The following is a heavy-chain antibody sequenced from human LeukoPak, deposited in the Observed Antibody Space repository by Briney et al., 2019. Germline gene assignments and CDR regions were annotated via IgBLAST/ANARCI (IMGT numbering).Heavy chain of an antibody. J-gene: IGHJ6*03. D-gene: IGHD3-3*01. CDR2: ISSSSSYI. V-gene: IGHV3-21*01. Sequence: GGSLRLSCAASGFTFSSYSMNWVRQAPGKGLEWVSSISSSSSYIYYADSVKGRFTISRDNAKNSLYLQMNSLRAEDTAVYYCARGYDFWSGAYYYYYYMDVWGKGTTVTVSS. CDR1: GFTFSSYS. CDR3: ARGYDFWSGAYYYYYYMDV.